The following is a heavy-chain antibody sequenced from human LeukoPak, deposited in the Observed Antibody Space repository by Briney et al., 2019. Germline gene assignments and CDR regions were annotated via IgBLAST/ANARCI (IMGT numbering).Heavy chain of an antibody. V-gene: IGHV4-34*01. CDR2: INHSGST. J-gene: IGHJ4*02. D-gene: IGHD3-22*01. Sequence: PSETLSLTCAVYGGSFSGYYWSWIRQPPGKGLEWIGEINHSGSTNYNPSLKSRVTISVDTSKNQFSLKLSSVTAADTAVYYCARGGNLNYYDSSGYPSPPTFDYWGQGTLVTVSS. CDR3: ARGGNLNYYDSSGYPSPPTFDY. CDR1: GGSFSGYY.